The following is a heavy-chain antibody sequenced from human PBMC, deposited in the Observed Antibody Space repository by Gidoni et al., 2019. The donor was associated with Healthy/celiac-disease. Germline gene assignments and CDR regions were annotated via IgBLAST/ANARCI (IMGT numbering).Heavy chain of an antibody. CDR1: GGSFSGYY. CDR2: INHSGST. Sequence: QVQLQQWGAGLLKPSETLSLTCAVYGGSFSGYYWSWIRQPPGKGLEWIGEINHSGSTNYNPSLKSRVTISVDTSKNQFSLKLSSVTAADTAVYYCARKRSRVRGGGAFDIWGQGTMVTVSS. CDR3: ARKRSRVRGGGAFDI. J-gene: IGHJ3*02. D-gene: IGHD3-10*01. V-gene: IGHV4-34*01.